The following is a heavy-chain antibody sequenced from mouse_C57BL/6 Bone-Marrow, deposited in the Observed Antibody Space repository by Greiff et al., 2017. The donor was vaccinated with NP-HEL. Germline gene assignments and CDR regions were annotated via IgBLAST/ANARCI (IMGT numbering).Heavy chain of an antibody. Sequence: QVQLKQPGAELVKPGASVKLSCKASGYTFTTYWMQWVKQRPGQGLEWIGEIDPSDSYTNYNQKFKGKATLTVDTSSSTAYMQLSILTSEDSAVYYCARKAYYGRSYEFAYWGQGTLVTVSA. CDR3: ARKAYYGRSYEFAY. D-gene: IGHD1-1*01. J-gene: IGHJ3*01. CDR1: GYTFTTYW. V-gene: IGHV1-50*01. CDR2: IDPSDSYT.